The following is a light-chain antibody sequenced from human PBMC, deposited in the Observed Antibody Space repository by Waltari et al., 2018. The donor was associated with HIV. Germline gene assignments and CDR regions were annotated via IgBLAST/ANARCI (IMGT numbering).Light chain of an antibody. V-gene: IGLV5-45*01. CDR1: SGIDVAIYR. CDR2: YKSASDK. Sequence: QAVLTQPASLSASPGASASLTCTLRSGIDVAIYRIYWYQQKPGSPPQYLLRYKSASDKQQGSGVPSRFSGSKDASANAGILLISGLQSGDEADYYCVIWHNSAWVFGGGTKLTVL. J-gene: IGLJ2*01. CDR3: VIWHNSAWV.